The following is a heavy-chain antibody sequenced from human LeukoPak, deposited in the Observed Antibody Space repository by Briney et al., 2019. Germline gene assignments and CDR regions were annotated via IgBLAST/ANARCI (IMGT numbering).Heavy chain of an antibody. CDR3: AKEYYYDSSGYHLGDY. V-gene: IGHV3-23*01. CDR2: ISGSGGST. D-gene: IGHD3-22*01. CDR1: GFTFSSYA. Sequence: PGGSLRLSCAASGFTFSSYAMSWVRQAPGKGLEWVSAISGSGGSTYYADSVKGRFTISRDNSKNTLYLQMNSLRAEDTAVYYCAKEYYYDSSGYHLGDYWGQGTLVTVSS. J-gene: IGHJ4*02.